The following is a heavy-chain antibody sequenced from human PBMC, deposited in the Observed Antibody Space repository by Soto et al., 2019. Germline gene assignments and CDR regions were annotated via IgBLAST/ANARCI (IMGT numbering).Heavy chain of an antibody. CDR1: GFTFSSYA. CDR2: ISGSGGST. V-gene: IGHV3-23*01. J-gene: IGHJ5*02. D-gene: IGHD3-10*01. Sequence: HPGGSLRLSCAASGFTFSSYAMSWVRQAPGKGLEWVSAISGSGGSTYYADSVKGRFTISRDNSKNTLYLQMNSLRAEDTAVYYCAKGQLWFGEQNDWFDPWGQGTLVTVSS. CDR3: AKGQLWFGEQNDWFDP.